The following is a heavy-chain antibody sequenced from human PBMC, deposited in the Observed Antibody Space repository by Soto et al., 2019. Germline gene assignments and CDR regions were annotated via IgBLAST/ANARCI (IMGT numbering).Heavy chain of an antibody. D-gene: IGHD3-22*01. V-gene: IGHV1-58*01. Sequence: AVKVSCKASGFTFTSSAVQWVRQARGQRLEWIGWIVVGSGNTSYAQKFQERVTITRDMSTSTAYMELSSLRSEDTAVYYCAADAPAGSSGYYLQFDYWGQGTLVTVSS. J-gene: IGHJ4*02. CDR2: IVVGSGNT. CDR3: AADAPAGSSGYYLQFDY. CDR1: GFTFTSSA.